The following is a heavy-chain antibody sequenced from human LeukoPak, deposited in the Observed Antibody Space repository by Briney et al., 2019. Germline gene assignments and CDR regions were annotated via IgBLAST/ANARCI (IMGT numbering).Heavy chain of an antibody. CDR3: ARVFNDAFDI. CDR1: GGSISSYY. Sequence: SETLSLTCTVSGGSISSYYWSWIRQPPGKGLEWIGFICHKGIIYYNPSLRGRVTISVDRSKNQFSLNLSSVTAADTAVYYCARVFNDAFDIWGQGTMVSVST. J-gene: IGHJ3*02. V-gene: IGHV4-59*12. CDR2: ICHKGII. D-gene: IGHD2-21*01.